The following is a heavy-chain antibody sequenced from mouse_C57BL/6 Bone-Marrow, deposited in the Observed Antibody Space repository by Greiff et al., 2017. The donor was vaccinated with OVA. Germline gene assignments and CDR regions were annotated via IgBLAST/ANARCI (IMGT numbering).Heavy chain of an antibody. CDR2: IYPGSGNT. CDR1: GYTFTDYY. CDR3: ARTTLDSSGSWFAY. V-gene: IGHV1-76*01. J-gene: IGHJ3*01. Sequence: QVQLQQSGAELVRPGASVKLSCKASGYTFTDYYINWVKQRPGQGLEWIARIYPGSGNTYYNEKFKGKATLTAEKSSSTAYMQLSSLTSEDSAVYFCARTTLDSSGSWFAYWGQGTLVTVSA. D-gene: IGHD3-2*02.